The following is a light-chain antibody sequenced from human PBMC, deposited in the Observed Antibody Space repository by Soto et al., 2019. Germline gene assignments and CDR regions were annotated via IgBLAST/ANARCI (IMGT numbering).Light chain of an antibody. CDR3: CSYAGSSSHVV. Sequence: QSALTQPASVSGSPGQSITISCTGTSSDVGSYNLVSWYQQHPGKAPKLMIYEGSKRPSGVSNRFSGSKSGHTASLTISGLQDEDEADYYCCSYAGSSSHVVFGGGTKLTVL. V-gene: IGLV2-23*01. J-gene: IGLJ2*01. CDR1: SSDVGSYNL. CDR2: EGS.